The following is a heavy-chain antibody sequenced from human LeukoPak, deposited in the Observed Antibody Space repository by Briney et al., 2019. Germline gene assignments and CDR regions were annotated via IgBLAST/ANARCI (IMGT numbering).Heavy chain of an antibody. CDR3: ARQRAARLPYYYYYYMDV. J-gene: IGHJ6*03. Sequence: PSETLSLTCTVFDGSISSSTYFWCWIRQPPGKGLEWIGSIYYSGSTYYNPSLKSRITISVDTSKNHFSLRLSSVTAADTAVYYCARQRAARLPYYYYYYMDVWGKGTTVTVSS. CDR1: DGSISSSTYF. D-gene: IGHD6-6*01. V-gene: IGHV4-39*01. CDR2: IYYSGST.